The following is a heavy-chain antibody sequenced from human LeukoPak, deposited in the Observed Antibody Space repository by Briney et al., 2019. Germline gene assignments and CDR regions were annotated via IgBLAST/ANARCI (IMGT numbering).Heavy chain of an antibody. CDR2: ISYDGSNK. J-gene: IGHJ3*02. D-gene: IGHD5-12*01. Sequence: PGGSLRLSCAASGFTFSSYGMHWVRQAPGKGLEWVAVISYDGSNKYYADSVKGRFTISRDNSKNTLYLQMNSLRAEDTAVYYCARGVATDAFDIWGQGTMVTVSS. CDR1: GFTFSSYG. CDR3: ARGVATDAFDI. V-gene: IGHV3-30*03.